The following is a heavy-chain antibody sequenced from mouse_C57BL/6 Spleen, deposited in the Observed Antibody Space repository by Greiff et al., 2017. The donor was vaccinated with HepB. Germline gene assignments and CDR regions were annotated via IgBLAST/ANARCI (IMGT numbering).Heavy chain of an antibody. CDR1: GFTFSDYG. V-gene: IGHV5-17*01. J-gene: IGHJ2*01. CDR3: ARNYYYGSSYVLDY. D-gene: IGHD1-1*01. CDR2: ISSGSSTI. Sequence: EVQLKESGGGLVKPGGSLKLSCAASGFTFSDYGMHWVRQAPEKGLEWVAYISSGSSTIYYADTVKGRFTISRDNAKNTLFLQMTSLRSEDTAMYYCARNYYYGSSYVLDYWGQGTTLTVSS.